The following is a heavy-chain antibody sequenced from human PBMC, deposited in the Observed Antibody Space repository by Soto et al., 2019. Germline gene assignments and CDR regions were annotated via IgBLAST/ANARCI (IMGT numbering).Heavy chain of an antibody. D-gene: IGHD3-3*02. CDR1: GFTFRSYG. CDR3: AKRALDDK. J-gene: IGHJ4*02. Sequence: EVQLLESGGRFVQPGGSLRLSCAASGFTFRSYGMSWVRQAPGKGLEWISAISDNGGRTDYADSVKGRFTISRDNSKNTLFLQMNTLTAEDTAVYYCAKRALDDKWGQGTLVTVS. V-gene: IGHV3-23*01. CDR2: ISDNGGRT.